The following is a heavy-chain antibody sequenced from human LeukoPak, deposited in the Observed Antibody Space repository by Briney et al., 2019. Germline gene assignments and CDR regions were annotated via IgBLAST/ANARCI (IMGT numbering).Heavy chain of an antibody. Sequence: PGGSLRLSCAASGFTFSSYSMNWVRQAPGKGLEWVSSISSSSSYIYYADSVRGRFTISRDNAKNSLYLQMSSLRAEDTAVYYCAREPTYTSSWYTTCDYWGQGTLVTVSS. J-gene: IGHJ4*02. CDR3: AREPTYTSSWYTTCDY. CDR2: ISSSSSYI. CDR1: GFTFSSYS. D-gene: IGHD6-13*01. V-gene: IGHV3-21*01.